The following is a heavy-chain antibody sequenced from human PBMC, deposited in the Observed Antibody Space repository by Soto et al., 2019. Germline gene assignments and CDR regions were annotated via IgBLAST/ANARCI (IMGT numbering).Heavy chain of an antibody. V-gene: IGHV4-59*01. CDR3: ARGGGVCYFHY. CDR2: IYYSGIT. J-gene: IGHJ4*02. CDR1: GGSISSYY. Sequence: SETLSLTCTVSGGSISSYYWSWIRQPPGKGLEWIGYIYYSGITDYNPSLKSRVTISVDTSKSQFSLKLSSVTAADTAVYYCARGGGVCYFHYWGQGTLVTVSS. D-gene: IGHD2-8*02.